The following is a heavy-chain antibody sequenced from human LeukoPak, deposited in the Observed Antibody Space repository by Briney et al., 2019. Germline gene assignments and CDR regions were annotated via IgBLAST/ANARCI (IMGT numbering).Heavy chain of an antibody. CDR3: ASPWRRIAAAGPRRIDAFDI. CDR1: GGSFSGYY. J-gene: IGHJ3*02. D-gene: IGHD6-13*01. Sequence: SETLSLTCAVYGGSFSGYYWSWIRQPPGKGLEWIGEINHSGSTNYNPSLKSRVTISVDTSKNQFSLKLSSVTAADTAVYYCASPWRRIAAAGPRRIDAFDIWGQGTMVTVSS. V-gene: IGHV4-34*01. CDR2: INHSGST.